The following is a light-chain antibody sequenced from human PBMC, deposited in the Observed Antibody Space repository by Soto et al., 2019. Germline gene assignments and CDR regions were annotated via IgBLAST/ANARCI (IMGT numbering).Light chain of an antibody. J-gene: IGLJ1*01. CDR2: EVS. V-gene: IGLV2-14*01. Sequence: QSALTQPASVSGSPGQSITISCTGTSSDVGGYNYVSWYQQHPGKAPKLMIYEVSYRPSGVSSRFSGSKSGNTASLTISGLQAEDEADYYCSSFTSRRTDVFGTGTKLTVL. CDR1: SSDVGGYNY. CDR3: SSFTSRRTDV.